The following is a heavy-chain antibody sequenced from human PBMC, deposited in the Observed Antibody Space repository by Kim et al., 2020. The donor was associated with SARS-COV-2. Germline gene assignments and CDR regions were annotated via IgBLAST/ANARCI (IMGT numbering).Heavy chain of an antibody. V-gene: IGHV1-3*01. CDR2: INAGNGNT. J-gene: IGHJ4*02. CDR1: GYTFTSYA. Sequence: ASVKVSCKASGYTFTSYAMHWVRQAPGQRLEWMGWINAGNGNTKYSQKFQGRVTITRDTSASTAYMELSSLRSEDTAVYYCARSGFRVVTAIPFDYWGQGTLVTVSS. D-gene: IGHD2-21*02. CDR3: ARSGFRVVTAIPFDY.